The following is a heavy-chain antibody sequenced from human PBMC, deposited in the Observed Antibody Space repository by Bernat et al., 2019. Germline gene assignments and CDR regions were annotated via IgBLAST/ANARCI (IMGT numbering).Heavy chain of an antibody. J-gene: IGHJ4*02. V-gene: IGHV4-59*01. CDR2: IYYSGST. CDR3: ARVCDDFWSGYYTAYYFDY. Sequence: QVQLQESGPGLVKPSETLSLTCTVSGGSISSYYWSWIRQPPGKGLEWIGYIYYSGSTNYNPSLKSRVTISVDTSKNQFSLKLSSVTAADTAVYYCARVCDDFWSGYYTAYYFDYWGQGTLVTVSS. D-gene: IGHD3-3*01. CDR1: GGSISSYY.